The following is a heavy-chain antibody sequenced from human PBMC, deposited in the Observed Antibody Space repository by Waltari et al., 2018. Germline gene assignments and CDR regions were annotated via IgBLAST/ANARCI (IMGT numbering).Heavy chain of an antibody. CDR1: GGSSFSAYF. V-gene: IGHV4-34*01. CDR2: ITDRGLT. Sequence: SETLSLSCAVHGGSSFSAYFWNWVRQVPGKGLEWIGEITDRGLTNYNPALKSRATISVDTSRNQFSLTLTSVTAADTALYYCARSAAIVVRGRYFQYWGQGTLVTVSS. CDR3: ARSAAIVVRGRYFQY. J-gene: IGHJ1*01. D-gene: IGHD3-10*01.